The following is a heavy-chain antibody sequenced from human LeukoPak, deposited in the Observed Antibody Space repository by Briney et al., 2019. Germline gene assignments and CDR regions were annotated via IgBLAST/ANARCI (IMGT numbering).Heavy chain of an antibody. CDR1: GFTFSTYG. CDR3: ARVSVPPTGFYYYYYGMDV. CDR2: IYYDGSKK. J-gene: IGHJ6*02. V-gene: IGHV3-30*19. Sequence: RAGGSLRLSCAASGFTFSTYGMHWVRQAPGKGLEWVAFIYYDGSKKFYADPVKGRFTISRDNSKNTLYLQMNSLRAEDTAVYYCARVSVPPTGFYYYYYGMDVWGQGTTVTVSS. D-gene: IGHD1-1*01.